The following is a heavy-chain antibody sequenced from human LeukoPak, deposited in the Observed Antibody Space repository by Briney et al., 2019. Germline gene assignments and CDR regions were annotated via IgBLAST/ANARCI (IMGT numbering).Heavy chain of an antibody. V-gene: IGHV3-72*01. J-gene: IGHJ5*02. Sequence: GGSLRLSCAASGFLFSDNYMDWVRLAPGKGLEWVGLIRNRGNSYTTEYAASVKGRFTISRDGSKSIAYLQMNSLKTEDTAVYYCTRGITIFGVVPNWFDPWGQGTLVTVSS. CDR2: IRNRGNSYTT. D-gene: IGHD3-3*01. CDR1: GFLFSDNY. CDR3: TRGITIFGVVPNWFDP.